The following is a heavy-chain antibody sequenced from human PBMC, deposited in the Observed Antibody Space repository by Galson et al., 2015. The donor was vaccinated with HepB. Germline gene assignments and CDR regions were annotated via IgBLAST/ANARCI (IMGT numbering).Heavy chain of an antibody. D-gene: IGHD7-27*01. V-gene: IGHV3-11*05. CDR2: ISVRSDFT. CDR1: GFTFSDYY. Sequence: SLRLSCAASGFTFSDYYMSWIRQTPGKGLEWGSYISVRSDFTNYADSVKGRFTVSRDNAKNSLFLHMNSLRAEDTAVYYCARDRRETLSWGFDNWGQGTLVTVSS. CDR3: ARDRRETLSWGFDN. J-gene: IGHJ4*02.